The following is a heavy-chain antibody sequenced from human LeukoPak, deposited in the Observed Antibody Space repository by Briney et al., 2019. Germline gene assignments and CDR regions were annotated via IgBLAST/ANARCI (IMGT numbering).Heavy chain of an antibody. V-gene: IGHV4-34*01. J-gene: IGHJ4*02. D-gene: IGHD4-17*01. CDR3: ARGPVDGDYYFDY. Sequence: SETLSLTCTVSGGSIRSYYWSWIRQPPGKGLEWIGEINHSGSTNYNPSLKSRVTISVDTSKNQFSLKLSSVTAADTAVYYCARGPVDGDYYFDYWGQGTLVTVSS. CDR1: GGSIRSYY. CDR2: INHSGST.